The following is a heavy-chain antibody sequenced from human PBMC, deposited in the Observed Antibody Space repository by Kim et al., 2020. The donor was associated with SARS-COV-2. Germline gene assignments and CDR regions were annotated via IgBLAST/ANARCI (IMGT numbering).Heavy chain of an antibody. Sequence: IANYAQKFQGRVTITADKSTSTAYMELSSLRSEDTAVYYCARGGSGALDYWGQGTLVTVSS. CDR3: ARGGSGALDY. D-gene: IGHD2-15*01. V-gene: IGHV1-69*04. CDR2: IA. J-gene: IGHJ4*02.